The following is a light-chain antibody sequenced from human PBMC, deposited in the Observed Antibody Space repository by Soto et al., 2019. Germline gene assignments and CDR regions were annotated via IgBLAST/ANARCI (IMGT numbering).Light chain of an antibody. V-gene: IGKV1-5*01. Sequence: DIQMTQSPSTLYASVGDRVSITCRASQRVDRYLAWYQQKPGKAPQLLIYDASRLESGVPSRFSGSGSGTEFTLTISSLQPDDFTTFYCQQYKDYTWTFCQGTKVEV. CDR3: QQYKDYTWT. CDR2: DAS. CDR1: QRVDRY. J-gene: IGKJ1*01.